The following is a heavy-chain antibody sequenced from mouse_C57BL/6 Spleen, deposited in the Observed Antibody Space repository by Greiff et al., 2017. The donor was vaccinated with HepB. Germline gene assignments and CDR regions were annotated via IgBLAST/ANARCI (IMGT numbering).Heavy chain of an antibody. J-gene: IGHJ2*01. CDR3: ARTYGWGYFDY. V-gene: IGHV1-63*01. D-gene: IGHD2-10*02. CDR2: IYPGGGYT. Sequence: QVQLQQSGAELVRPGTSVKMSCKASGYTFTNYWIGWAKQRPGHGLEWIGDIYPGGGYTNYNEKFKGKATLTADKSSSTAYMQFSSLTSEDSASYYCARTYGWGYFDYWGQGTTLTVSS. CDR1: GYTFTNYW.